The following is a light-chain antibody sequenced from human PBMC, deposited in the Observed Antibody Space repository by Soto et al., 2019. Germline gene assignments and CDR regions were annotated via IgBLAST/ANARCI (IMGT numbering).Light chain of an antibody. J-gene: IGKJ2*01. CDR2: GAS. Sequence: EIVLTQSPGTLSLSPGERATLSCRASQSVSSYLAWYQQKPGQAPRLLIYGASSRPTGIPDRFSGSGSGTDFSLSISRLEPEDFAVYYCQQYGGSPRTFGQGNKVEIK. CDR3: QQYGGSPRT. CDR1: QSVSSY. V-gene: IGKV3-20*01.